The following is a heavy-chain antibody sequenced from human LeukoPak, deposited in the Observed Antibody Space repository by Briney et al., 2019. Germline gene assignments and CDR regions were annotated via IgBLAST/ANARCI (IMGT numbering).Heavy chain of an antibody. Sequence: GESLKISCKGSGYSFTSYWIGWVRQMPGKGLEWMGIIYPGDSDTRYSPSFQGQVTISADKSISTAYLQWSSLKASDTAMYYRARIGLEMANLFDYWGQGTLVTVSS. V-gene: IGHV5-51*01. J-gene: IGHJ4*02. CDR3: ARIGLEMANLFDY. D-gene: IGHD5-24*01. CDR1: GYSFTSYW. CDR2: IYPGDSDT.